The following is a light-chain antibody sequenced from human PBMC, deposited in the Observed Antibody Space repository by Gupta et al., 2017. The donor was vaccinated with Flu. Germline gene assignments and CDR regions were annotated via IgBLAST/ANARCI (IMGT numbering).Light chain of an antibody. V-gene: IGLV2-8*01. Sequence: HLNQSKTPNVLIYWDSNRHSGVPERFSASKLGNTAAITITCRQAEDGADYYCAASETSSNGLVFGGGTKVTVL. CDR2: WDS. CDR3: AASETSSNGLV. J-gene: IGLJ2*01.